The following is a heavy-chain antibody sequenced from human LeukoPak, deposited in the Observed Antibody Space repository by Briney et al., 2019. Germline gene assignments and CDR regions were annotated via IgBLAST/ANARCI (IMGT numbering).Heavy chain of an antibody. CDR1: GFTFSSYS. CDR2: ISSSSSYI. V-gene: IGHV3-21*01. CDR3: ARDLRLDY. J-gene: IGHJ4*02. Sequence: GGSLRLSCAASGFTFSSYSMNWVRQAPGKGLEWVSSISSSSSYIYHADSVKGRFTISRDNARNSLYLQMNSLRAEDTAVYYCARDLRLDYWGQGTLVTVSS.